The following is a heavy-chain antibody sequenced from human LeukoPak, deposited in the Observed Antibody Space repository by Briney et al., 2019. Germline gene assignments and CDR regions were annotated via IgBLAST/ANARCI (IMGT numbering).Heavy chain of an antibody. D-gene: IGHD1-26*01. CDR3: AREWVGALDY. CDR1: GFIFTKYG. Sequence: ASVKVSCKASGFIFTKYGISWVRQAPGQGLEWVGWISGYNGDTNYAQKLQGRVTMTTDTSTTTAYMELRSLRSDDTAVYYCAREWVGALDYWGQGTLVTVSS. J-gene: IGHJ4*02. V-gene: IGHV1-18*01. CDR2: ISGYNGDT.